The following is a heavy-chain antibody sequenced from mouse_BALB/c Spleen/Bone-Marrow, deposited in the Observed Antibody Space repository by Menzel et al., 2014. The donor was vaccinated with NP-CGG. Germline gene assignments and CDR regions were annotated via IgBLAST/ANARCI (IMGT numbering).Heavy chain of an antibody. CDR1: GFTFSSFG. V-gene: IGHV5-17*02. CDR2: ISSGSSTI. D-gene: IGHD4-1*01. CDR3: TRGGNWDDFDY. J-gene: IGHJ2*01. Sequence: EVQLVGSGGGLVQPGGSRKLSCAASGFTFSSFGMHWVRQAPEKGLEWVAYISSGSSTIFYADTVKGRFTVSRDNPKNTLFLQMTSLRSEDTAMYYCTRGGNWDDFDYWGQGTTLTVSS.